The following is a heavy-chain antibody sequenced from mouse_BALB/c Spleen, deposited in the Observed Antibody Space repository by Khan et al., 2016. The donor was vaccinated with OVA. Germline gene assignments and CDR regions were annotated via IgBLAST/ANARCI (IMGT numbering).Heavy chain of an antibody. CDR3: TRGYYGDPFAY. CDR2: ISDSSTYI. J-gene: IGHJ3*01. D-gene: IGHD2-13*01. Sequence: EVELVESGGGLVKPGGSLKLSCEASGFTFSDYYMYWVRQTPEKRLEWVATISDSSTYIYYLDNVKGRFTISRDNAKNNLYLQMSILKSEDTAMYYCTRGYYGDPFAYWGQGTLVTVS. CDR1: GFTFSDYY. V-gene: IGHV5-4*02.